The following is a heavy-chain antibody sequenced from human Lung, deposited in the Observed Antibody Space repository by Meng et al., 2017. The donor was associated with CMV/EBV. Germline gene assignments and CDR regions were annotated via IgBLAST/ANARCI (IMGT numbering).Heavy chain of an antibody. J-gene: IGHJ6*02. Sequence: SLKIFCKAAGGTISSCAISWGLQAPGQGLEWMGGFIPILGIANYAEKFQGRVTITSDKSTSTAYMELSSLRSEDTAVYYCARERADYYDSSGYYYVPYYYYYGMDVWGQGTTVTVSS. CDR2: FIPILGIA. CDR1: GGTISSCA. D-gene: IGHD3-22*01. CDR3: ARERADYYDSSGYYYVPYYYYYGMDV. V-gene: IGHV1-69*10.